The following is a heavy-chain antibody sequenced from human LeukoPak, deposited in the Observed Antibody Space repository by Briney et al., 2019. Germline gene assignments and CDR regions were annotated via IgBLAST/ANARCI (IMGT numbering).Heavy chain of an antibody. D-gene: IGHD3-10*01. CDR3: PRHYYGSGSPTGGAFNV. CDR1: GFSFSSYW. CDR2: IDTDGSTT. V-gene: IGHV3-74*01. Sequence: LGGPLRVSCAASGFSFSSYWVHWVRQAPGKGLVWVSRIDTDGSTTRYADSVEGRFTISRDNAKNTVYLQMNTLRADDGGVYYCPRHYYGSGSPTGGAFNVWGQGTMVTVSS. J-gene: IGHJ3*01.